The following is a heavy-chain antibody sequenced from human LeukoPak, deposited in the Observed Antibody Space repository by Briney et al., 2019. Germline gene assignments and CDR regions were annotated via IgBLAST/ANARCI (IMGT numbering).Heavy chain of an antibody. CDR2: IYYSGST. V-gene: IGHV4-59*11. CDR1: GGSMSSHY. Sequence: SETLSLTCTVSGGSMSSHYWSWIRQPPGKGQESIGYIYYSGSTNYNPSLKSRVTMSVDTSKNQFSLKLSSVTAADTAVYYCARLLWFGELPDYWYFDLWGRGTLVTVSS. D-gene: IGHD3-10*01. CDR3: ARLLWFGELPDYWYFDL. J-gene: IGHJ2*01.